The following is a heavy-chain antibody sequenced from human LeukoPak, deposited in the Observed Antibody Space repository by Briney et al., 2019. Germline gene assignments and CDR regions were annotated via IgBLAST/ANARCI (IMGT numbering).Heavy chain of an antibody. CDR1: GFTFSSYW. V-gene: IGHV3-7*01. CDR2: IKQDGSEK. J-gene: IGHJ6*03. D-gene: IGHD2-2*01. Sequence: GGSLRLSCAASGFTFSSYWMSWVRQAPGKGLEWVANIKQDGSEKYYVDSVKGRFTISRDNAKNSLYLQMNSLRAEDTAVYYCARDLGDCSSTSCSYYYYMDVWGKGTTVTVSS. CDR3: ARDLGDCSSTSCSYYYYMDV.